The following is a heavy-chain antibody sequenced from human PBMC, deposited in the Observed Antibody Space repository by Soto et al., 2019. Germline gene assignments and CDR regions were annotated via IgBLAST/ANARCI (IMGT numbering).Heavy chain of an antibody. CDR2: ISGSGGST. J-gene: IGHJ4*02. CDR1: GFTFSSYA. Sequence: GGSLRLSCAASGFTFSSYAMSWVRQAPGKGLEWVSAISGSGGSTYYADSVKGRFTISRDNSKNTLYLQMNNLRAEDTAVYYCANGRDSSGWPYWGQGTLVTVSS. CDR3: ANGRDSSGWPY. D-gene: IGHD6-19*01. V-gene: IGHV3-23*01.